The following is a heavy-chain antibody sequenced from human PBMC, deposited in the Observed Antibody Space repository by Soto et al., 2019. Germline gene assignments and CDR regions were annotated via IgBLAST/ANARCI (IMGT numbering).Heavy chain of an antibody. Sequence: TLSLTCTVSSGSILNGGHYWTWIRQHRGKGLEWMGXIFSSXNPNYTRAPKXXLTFSADXXTNKSSLKLTSVPAADTPIYYCARDNYGGMLDFWGRGTLATASS. V-gene: IGHV4-31*01. CDR1: SGSILNGGHY. CDR3: ARDNYGGMLDF. CDR2: IFSSXNP. D-gene: IGHD4-17*01. J-gene: IGHJ4*02.